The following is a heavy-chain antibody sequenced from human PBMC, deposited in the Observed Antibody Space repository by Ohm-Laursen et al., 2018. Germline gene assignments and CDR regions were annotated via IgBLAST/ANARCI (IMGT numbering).Heavy chain of an antibody. J-gene: IGHJ3*02. CDR3: ARGLPFDI. CDR2: ISSSGDTI. Sequence: GSLRLSCAASGFTFSRYEMNWVRQAPGKGLEWVSYISSSGDTIYYADSVKDRFTFSRDNAKNSLYLQMNSLRAEDTAVYYCARGLPFDIWGQGTMVTVSS. D-gene: IGHD3-16*01. CDR1: GFTFSRYE. V-gene: IGHV3-48*03.